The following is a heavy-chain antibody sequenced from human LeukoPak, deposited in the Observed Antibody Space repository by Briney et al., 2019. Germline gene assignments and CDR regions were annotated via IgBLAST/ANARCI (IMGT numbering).Heavy chain of an antibody. CDR3: ARVVDTHFDY. CDR2: IKSDGSTT. CDR1: GFTFSSYW. V-gene: IGHV3-74*01. D-gene: IGHD5-18*01. J-gene: IGHJ4*02. Sequence: GGSLRPSCAASGFTFSSYWMHWVRQAPGKGLVWVSRIKSDGSTTTYADSVKGRFTISRDNAKNTLYLQMNSLRAEDTAVYYCARVVDTHFDYWGQGTLVTVSS.